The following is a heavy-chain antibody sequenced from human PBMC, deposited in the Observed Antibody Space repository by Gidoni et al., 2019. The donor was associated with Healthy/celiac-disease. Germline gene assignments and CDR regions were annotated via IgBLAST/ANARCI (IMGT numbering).Heavy chain of an antibody. CDR1: GGSFSGYY. CDR2: INHSGST. Sequence: QVQLQQWGAGLLKPSETLSLICAVSGGSFSGYYWSWIRQPPGKGLEWIGEINHSGSTNYNPSLKSRVTISVDTSKNQFSLKLSSVTAADTAVYYCARSKYRFLEWLSPLDYWGQGTLVTVSS. J-gene: IGHJ4*02. D-gene: IGHD3-3*01. V-gene: IGHV4-34*01. CDR3: ARSKYRFLEWLSPLDY.